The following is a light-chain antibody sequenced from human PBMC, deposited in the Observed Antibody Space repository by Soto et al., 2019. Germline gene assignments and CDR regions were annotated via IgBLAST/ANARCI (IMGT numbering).Light chain of an antibody. Sequence: DIVMTQSPLSLPVTPGEPASISCRSSQSLLHSNGYNYLDWYLQKPGQSPQLLIYLGSNRASGVPDRFSGSGSGTDFTLKISRVEAEDVGLYYCMQALQTLPTFGQGTKLDIK. CDR3: MQALQTLPT. J-gene: IGKJ1*01. V-gene: IGKV2-28*01. CDR2: LGS. CDR1: QSLLHSNGYNY.